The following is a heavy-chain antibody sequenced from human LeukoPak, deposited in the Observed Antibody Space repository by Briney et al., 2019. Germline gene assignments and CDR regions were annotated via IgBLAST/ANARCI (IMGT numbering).Heavy chain of an antibody. J-gene: IGHJ4*02. CDR1: GFTFSSYA. D-gene: IGHD4-17*01. Sequence: GGSLRLSCAASGFTFSSYAMIWVRQAPGKGLEWVSSINPTSGYIYYADSVKGRFTISRDNAENSLYLLMNSLRAEDTAVYYCAREGPTAASFDYWGQGTQVTVSS. CDR3: AREGPTAASFDY. V-gene: IGHV3-21*01. CDR2: INPTSGYI.